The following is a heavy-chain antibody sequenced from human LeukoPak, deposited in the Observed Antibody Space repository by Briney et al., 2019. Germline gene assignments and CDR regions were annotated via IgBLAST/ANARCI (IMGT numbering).Heavy chain of an antibody. D-gene: IGHD3-22*01. CDR2: IIPIFGTA. J-gene: IGHJ4*02. V-gene: IGHV1-69*05. CDR1: GGTFSSYA. CDR3: ARADSSGYHWIPY. Sequence: SVKVSCKASGGTFSSYAINWVRQAPGQGLEWMGGIIPIFGTANYAQKFQGRVTITTDESTSTAYMELSSLRSEDTAVYYCARADSSGYHWIPYWGQGTLVTVSS.